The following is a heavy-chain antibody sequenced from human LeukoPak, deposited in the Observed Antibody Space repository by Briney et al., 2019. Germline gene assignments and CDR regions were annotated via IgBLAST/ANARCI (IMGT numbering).Heavy chain of an antibody. CDR1: GGTFSSYA. Sequence: SVKVSCKASGGTFSSYAIRWVRQAPGQGLEWMGGIIPIFGTANYAQKFQGRVTITTDESTSTAYMELSSLRSEDTAVYYCARALGAKLELQPWGQGTLVTVSS. D-gene: IGHD1-7*01. V-gene: IGHV1-69*05. J-gene: IGHJ5*02. CDR3: ARALGAKLELQP. CDR2: IIPIFGTA.